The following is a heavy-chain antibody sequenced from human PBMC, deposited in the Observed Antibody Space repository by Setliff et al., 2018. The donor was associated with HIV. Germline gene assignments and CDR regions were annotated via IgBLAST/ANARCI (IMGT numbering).Heavy chain of an antibody. CDR2: IYSGGTT. J-gene: IGHJ4*02. Sequence: GGSLRLSCAASGFTVSRYYMSWVRQAPGKGLEWVSIIYSGGTTYYADSVKGRFTISRDNARNSLYLQLNSLRAEDTAVYYCARDRGGSYTPLDFWGQGTLVTVSS. D-gene: IGHD1-26*01. CDR3: ARDRGGSYTPLDF. CDR1: GFTVSRYY. V-gene: IGHV3-53*01.